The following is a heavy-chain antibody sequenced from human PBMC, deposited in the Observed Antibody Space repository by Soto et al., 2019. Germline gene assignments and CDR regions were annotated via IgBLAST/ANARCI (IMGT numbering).Heavy chain of an antibody. CDR1: GFTFSSYA. D-gene: IGHD6-13*01. J-gene: IGHJ4*02. Sequence: GGSLRLSCAASGFTFSSYAMSWVRQAPGKGLEWVSAISGSGGSTYYADSVKGRFTISRDNSKNTLYLQMNSLRAEDTAVYYCAKGGILSEIAAAGFPDYWGQGTLVTVSS. V-gene: IGHV3-23*01. CDR3: AKGGILSEIAAAGFPDY. CDR2: ISGSGGST.